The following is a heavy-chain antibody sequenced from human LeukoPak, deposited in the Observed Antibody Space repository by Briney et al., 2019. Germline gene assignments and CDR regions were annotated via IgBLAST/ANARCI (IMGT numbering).Heavy chain of an antibody. CDR1: SGSISTYY. Sequence: SETLSLTCTVSSGSISTYYWNWIRQPAAKGLEWIGRISSSGSTNYNASLKSRVTLSIDTSKNQFSLKLTSVTAADTAVYYCARWPTTQGTFDIWGQGTMVTVSS. D-gene: IGHD1-1*01. V-gene: IGHV4-4*07. J-gene: IGHJ3*02. CDR2: ISSSGST. CDR3: ARWPTTQGTFDI.